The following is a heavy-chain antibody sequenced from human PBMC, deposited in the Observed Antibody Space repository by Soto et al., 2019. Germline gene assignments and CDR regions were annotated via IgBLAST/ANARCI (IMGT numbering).Heavy chain of an antibody. D-gene: IGHD2-21*02. CDR1: GASVNSPDFY. J-gene: IGHJ5*02. CDR2: IYYSGTT. CDR3: ASCPVVTAVINA. Sequence: SETRSLTWTFSGASVNSPDFYWNWIRQPPGKGLEYIGYIYYSGTTSYNPSLKSRLAISVDTSKNQFSLKLTSVTAADTAVYYCASCPVVTAVINAWGQGTLVTVSS. V-gene: IGHV4-30-4*01.